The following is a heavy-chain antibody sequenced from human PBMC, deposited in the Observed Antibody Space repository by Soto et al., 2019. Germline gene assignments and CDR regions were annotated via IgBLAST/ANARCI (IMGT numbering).Heavy chain of an antibody. CDR3: AKAYYYDSSGYWYYFDY. CDR2: ISGSGGST. CDR1: GFTFSSYA. Sequence: LRLSCAASGFTFSSYAMSWVRQAPGKGLEWVSAISGSGGSTYYADSVKGRFTISRDNSKNTLYLQMNSLRAEDTAVYYCAKAYYYDSSGYWYYFDYWGQGTLVTVSS. J-gene: IGHJ4*02. D-gene: IGHD3-22*01. V-gene: IGHV3-23*01.